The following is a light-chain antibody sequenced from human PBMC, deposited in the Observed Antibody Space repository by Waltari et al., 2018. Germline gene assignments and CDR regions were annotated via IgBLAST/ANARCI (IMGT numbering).Light chain of an antibody. Sequence: DIQMTQSPSSLSASVGDRVTIPCRASQSISSYLNWYQQKPGKAPKLLIYAASSLQSGVPSRFSGSGSGTDFTLTISSLQPEDFATYYCQQSYSTPQGTFGQGTKLEIK. CDR2: AAS. CDR3: QQSYSTPQGT. CDR1: QSISSY. J-gene: IGKJ2*02. V-gene: IGKV1-39*01.